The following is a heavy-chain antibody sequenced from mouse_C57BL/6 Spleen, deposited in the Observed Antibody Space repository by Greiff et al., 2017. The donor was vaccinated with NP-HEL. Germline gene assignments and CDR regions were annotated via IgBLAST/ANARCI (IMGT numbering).Heavy chain of an antibody. CDR2: IHPNSGST. CDR1: GYTFTSYW. CDR3: GRACYGKCEEFGG. D-gene: IGHD2-10*01. V-gene: IGHV1-64*01. J-gene: IGHJ1*01. Sequence: QVQLQQPGAELVKPGASVKLSCKASGYTFTSYWMHWVKQRPGQGLEWIGMIHPNSGSTNYNEKFKSKATLTVDKSSSTAYMQLSSLTSEDSAVYDCGRACYGKCEEFGGGGAGTRVTVSS.